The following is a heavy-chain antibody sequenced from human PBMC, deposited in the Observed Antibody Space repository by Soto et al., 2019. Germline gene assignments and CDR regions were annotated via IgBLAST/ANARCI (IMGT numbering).Heavy chain of an antibody. J-gene: IGHJ5*02. CDR1: GGSVSSESYY. D-gene: IGHD2-21*01. CDR3: ARERGDSHWIDP. Sequence: SETLSLPCSVSGGSVSSESYYWSWIRQTPGKGLEWIGNVENSGSTKYNPSLKSRVTISVDTSKNQFSLKLSSVTGADTAVYYCARERGDSHWIDPWGQGTLVTV. V-gene: IGHV4-61*01. CDR2: VENSGST.